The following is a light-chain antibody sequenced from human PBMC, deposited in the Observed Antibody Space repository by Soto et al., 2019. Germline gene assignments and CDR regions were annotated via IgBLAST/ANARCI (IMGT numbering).Light chain of an antibody. J-gene: IGLJ1*01. V-gene: IGLV1-40*01. CDR3: QSYDSSLSGCV. Sequence: QSVLTQPPSVSGAPGQRVTISCTGSSSNIGAGYDVNWYQQLPETAPKLLIFGNSNRPSGVPDRFSGSKSGTSASLAITGLQAEDEADYYCQSYDSSLSGCVFGTGTKVTVL. CDR2: GNS. CDR1: SSNIGAGYD.